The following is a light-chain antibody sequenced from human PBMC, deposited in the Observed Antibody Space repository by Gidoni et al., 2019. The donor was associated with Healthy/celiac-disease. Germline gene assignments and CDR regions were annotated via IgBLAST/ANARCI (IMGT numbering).Light chain of an antibody. J-gene: IGLJ2*01. CDR3: SSYAGSNIV. CDR2: EVS. Sequence: QSALTQPTSASGSPGQSVTISCTGTSSDVGGYNYVSWYKQHPGKAPKLMIYEVSKRPSGVPARFSGSKSGNTASLTVSGLQAEDEADYYCSSYAGSNIVFGGGTKLTVL. CDR1: SSDVGGYNY. V-gene: IGLV2-8*01.